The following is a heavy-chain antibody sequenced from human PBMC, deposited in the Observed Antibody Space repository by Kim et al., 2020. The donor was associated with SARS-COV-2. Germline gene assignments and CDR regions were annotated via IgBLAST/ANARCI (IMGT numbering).Heavy chain of an antibody. D-gene: IGHD7-27*01. CDR2: INQDGSET. CDR3: AKEHWGPEY. V-gene: IGHV3-7*01. J-gene: IGHJ4*02. CDR1: GFTFSRYW. Sequence: GGSLRLSCEASGFTFSRYWMTWVRQAPGKGLEWVANINQDGSETHYGDSVRGRFTISRVNAKNSLYVQMNSLRVDDTAVYYCAKEHWGPEYWGQGTLVTVSS.